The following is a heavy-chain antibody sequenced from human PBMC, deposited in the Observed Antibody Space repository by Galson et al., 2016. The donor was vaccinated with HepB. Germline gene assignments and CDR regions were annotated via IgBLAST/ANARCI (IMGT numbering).Heavy chain of an antibody. Sequence: SLRLSCAVSGFTFNSYWMSWVRQAPGKGLEWVANMNQDGSEKYYGDSVKGRFTISRDNAKNSLYLQMNSLRADDTAIYYCAKGKWSWNTHFDYWGHGTLVTVSS. V-gene: IGHV3-7*03. CDR1: GFTFNSYW. CDR2: MNQDGSEK. D-gene: IGHD1/OR15-1a*01. J-gene: IGHJ4*01. CDR3: AKGKWSWNTHFDY.